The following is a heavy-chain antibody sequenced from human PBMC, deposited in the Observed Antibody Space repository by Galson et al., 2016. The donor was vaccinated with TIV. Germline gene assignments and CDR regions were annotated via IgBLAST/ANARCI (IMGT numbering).Heavy chain of an antibody. J-gene: IGHJ6*02. CDR2: ISGYNGNT. D-gene: IGHD1-26*01. V-gene: IGHV1-18*01. CDR1: GYTFNTYG. Sequence: SVKVSCKASGYTFNTYGLSWVRQAPGQGLEWMGWISGYNGNTKYAQKLQGRVTMTTDTSTGTAYMELRSLRSDDTAMYYCARDYVLGMSGYYLYGMDVWGQGTTVTVSS. CDR3: ARDYVLGMSGYYLYGMDV.